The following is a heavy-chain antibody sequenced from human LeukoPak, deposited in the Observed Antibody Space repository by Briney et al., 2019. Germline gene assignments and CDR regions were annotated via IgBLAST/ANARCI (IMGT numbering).Heavy chain of an antibody. V-gene: IGHV1-18*01. D-gene: IGHD3-22*01. CDR1: GYTFTSYG. J-gene: IGHJ1*01. CDR2: ISAYNGNT. CDR3: ARDLYYYGSSGYYSQNPLEAYFQH. Sequence: ASVKVSCKASGYTFTSYGISWVRKAPGQGLEWMGWISAYNGNTNYAQKLQGRVTMTTETSTSTAYMELRSLRSDDTAVYYCARDLYYYGSSGYYSQNPLEAYFQHWGQGTLVTVSS.